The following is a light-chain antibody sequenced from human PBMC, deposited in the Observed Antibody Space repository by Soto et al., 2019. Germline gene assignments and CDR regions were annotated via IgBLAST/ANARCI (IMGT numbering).Light chain of an antibody. Sequence: EIVLTQSPGTLSLSPGERATLSCRASQSVSSRYLAWYQQKPGQAHRLLMYGASNRATGNPDRFSGSGSGIDFTLTISRLEPEDVAVYFCKQYGSSPPFTFGQGTKVEIK. J-gene: IGKJ2*01. V-gene: IGKV3-20*01. CDR2: GAS. CDR3: KQYGSSPPFT. CDR1: QSVSSRY.